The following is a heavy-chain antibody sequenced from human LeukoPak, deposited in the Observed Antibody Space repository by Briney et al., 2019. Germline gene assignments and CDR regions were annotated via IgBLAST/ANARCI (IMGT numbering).Heavy chain of an antibody. D-gene: IGHD5-12*01. J-gene: IGHJ4*02. Sequence: PGRSLRLSCAASGFTFSSYGMHWVRQAPGKGLEWVAVIWYDGSNKYYADSVKGRFTISRDNSKNTLYLQMNSLRAEDTAVYYCARDSSGEDYILDYWGQGTLVTVSS. V-gene: IGHV3-33*01. CDR2: IWYDGSNK. CDR3: ARDSSGEDYILDY. CDR1: GFTFSSYG.